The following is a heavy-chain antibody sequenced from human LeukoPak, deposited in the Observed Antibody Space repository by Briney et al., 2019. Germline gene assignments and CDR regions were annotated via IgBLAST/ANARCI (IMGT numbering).Heavy chain of an antibody. CDR3: ARVDYGGNWLWAFDI. Sequence: ASVKVSCKASGYTFTSYAMHWVRQAPGQRLEWMGWINAGNGNTKYSQKFQGRVTITRDTSASTAYMELSSLRSEDTAVYYCARVDYGGNWLWAFDIWGQGTMVTVSS. D-gene: IGHD4-23*01. J-gene: IGHJ3*02. CDR1: GYTFTSYA. V-gene: IGHV1-3*01. CDR2: INAGNGNT.